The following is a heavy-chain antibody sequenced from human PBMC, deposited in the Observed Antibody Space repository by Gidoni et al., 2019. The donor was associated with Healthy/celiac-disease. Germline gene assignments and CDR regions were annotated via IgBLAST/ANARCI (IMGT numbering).Heavy chain of an antibody. CDR3: ARNSGSYFRVYFDY. D-gene: IGHD1-26*01. CDR1: GFTFSSYG. V-gene: IGHV3-33*01. CDR2: IWYDGSNK. Sequence: QVQLVESGGGVVQPGRSLRLSCAASGFTFSSYGMHWVRQAPGKGLEWVAVIWYDGSNKYYADSVKGRFTISRDNSKNTLYLQMNSLRAEDTAVYYCARNSGSYFRVYFDYWGQGTLVTVSS. J-gene: IGHJ4*02.